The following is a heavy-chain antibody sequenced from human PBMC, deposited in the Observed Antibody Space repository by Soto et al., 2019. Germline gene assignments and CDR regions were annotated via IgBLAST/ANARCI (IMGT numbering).Heavy chain of an antibody. D-gene: IGHD6-13*01. CDR1: VYTFTSYV. CDR3: ARGSYSSSSPPAP. J-gene: IGHJ5*02. CDR2: INAGNGNT. V-gene: IGHV1-3*01. Sequence: ASVKVSCKASVYTFTSYVMHCVRQAPGQRLEWMGWINAGNGNTKYSQKFQGRVTITRDTSASTAYMELSSLRSEDTAVYYCARGSYSSSSPPAPWGQGTLVTVSS.